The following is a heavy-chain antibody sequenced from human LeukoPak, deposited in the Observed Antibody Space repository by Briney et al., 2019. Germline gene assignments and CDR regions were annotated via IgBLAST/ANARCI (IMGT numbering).Heavy chain of an antibody. Sequence: SETLSLTCTVSGGSISTSNYYWGWIRQPPGKGLEWIGNIFYSGSTYYSPSLKSRVTISVDTSKNQFSLKLSSVTAADTAVYYCARGSRELVDYWGQGTLVTVSS. CDR3: ARGSRELVDY. CDR1: GGSISTSNYY. V-gene: IGHV4-39*07. CDR2: IFYSGST. D-gene: IGHD1-26*01. J-gene: IGHJ4*02.